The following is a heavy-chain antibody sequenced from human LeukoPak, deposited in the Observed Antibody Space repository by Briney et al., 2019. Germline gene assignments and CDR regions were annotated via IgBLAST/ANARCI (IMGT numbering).Heavy chain of an antibody. V-gene: IGHV1-69*13. CDR3: ARFTAGAGYVGVEYYFDY. CDR1: GGTFSSYA. Sequence: SVKVSCKASGGTFSSYAISWVRQAPGQGLEWMGGVIPIFGTANYAQKFQGRVTITADESTSTAYMELSSLRSEDTAVYYCARFTAGAGYVGVEYYFDYWGQGTLVTVSS. J-gene: IGHJ4*02. CDR2: VIPIFGTA. D-gene: IGHD2-15*01.